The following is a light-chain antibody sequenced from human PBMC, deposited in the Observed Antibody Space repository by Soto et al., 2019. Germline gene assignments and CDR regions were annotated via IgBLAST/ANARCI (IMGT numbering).Light chain of an antibody. Sequence: DIQMTQSPFTLSASVGDRVTINCRASQSISNWLAWYQQKPGKAPKLLIYDASSLESGVPSRFSGSGSGTEFTLTISSLQPDDFATYYCQQYNSYSLTFGGGTKVEIK. CDR3: QQYNSYSLT. J-gene: IGKJ4*01. V-gene: IGKV1-5*01. CDR2: DAS. CDR1: QSISNW.